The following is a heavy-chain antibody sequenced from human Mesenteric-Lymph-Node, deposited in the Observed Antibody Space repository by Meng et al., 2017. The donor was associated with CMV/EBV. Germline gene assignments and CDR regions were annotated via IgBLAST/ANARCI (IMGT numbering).Heavy chain of an antibody. CDR3: VRDIRGGGLIGRFYGLDV. Sequence: FRSFVISWLRQAPGQGPEWMGGIIPMFGKVKFAQKFQGRVTLSADESTSTAYMEMSSLRQEDTAMYYCVRDIRGGGLIGRFYGLDVWGQGTAVTVSS. CDR1: FRSFV. J-gene: IGHJ6*02. CDR2: IIPMFGKV. V-gene: IGHV1-69*01. D-gene: IGHD3/OR15-3a*01.